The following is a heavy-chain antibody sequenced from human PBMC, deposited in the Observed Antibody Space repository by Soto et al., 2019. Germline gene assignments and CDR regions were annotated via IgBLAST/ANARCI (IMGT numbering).Heavy chain of an antibody. CDR3: AREGRYYDSSGKTPSDALDI. D-gene: IGHD3-22*01. J-gene: IGHJ3*02. Sequence: GASVKVSCKASGYTFTGYYMHWVRQAPGQGLEWMGWINPNSGGTNYAQKFQGRVTMTRDTSISTAYMELNRLRSDDTAVYYCAREGRYYDSSGKTPSDALDIWGQGTMVTVSS. CDR1: GYTFTGYY. CDR2: INPNSGGT. V-gene: IGHV1-2*02.